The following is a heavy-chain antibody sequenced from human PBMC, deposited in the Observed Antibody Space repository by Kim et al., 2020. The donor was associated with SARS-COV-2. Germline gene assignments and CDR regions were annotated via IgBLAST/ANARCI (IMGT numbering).Heavy chain of an antibody. Sequence: ASVKVSCKASGYTFTSYGISWVRQAPGQGLEWMGWISAYNGNTNYAQKLQGRVTMTTDTSTSTAYMELRSLRSDDTAVYYCARDNVGGLLWFGELFRFDYWGQGTLVTVCS. CDR2: ISAYNGNT. V-gene: IGHV1-18*01. D-gene: IGHD3-10*01. J-gene: IGHJ4*02. CDR1: GYTFTSYG. CDR3: ARDNVGGLLWFGELFRFDY.